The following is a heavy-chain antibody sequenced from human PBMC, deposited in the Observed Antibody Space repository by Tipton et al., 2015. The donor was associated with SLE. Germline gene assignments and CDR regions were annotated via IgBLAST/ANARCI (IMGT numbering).Heavy chain of an antibody. CDR3: ATIAYCGGDCYVGYDYYYYMDV. CDR1: GGSISSHY. V-gene: IGHV4-59*11. D-gene: IGHD2-21*01. Sequence: TLSLTCTVSGGSISSHYWSWIRQPPGKGLEWIGYIYYSGSTNYNPSLKSRVIISVDMSKNQFSLKLTSVTAADTAVYYCATIAYCGGDCYVGYDYYYYMDVWGKGTTVTVSS. J-gene: IGHJ6*03. CDR2: IYYSGST.